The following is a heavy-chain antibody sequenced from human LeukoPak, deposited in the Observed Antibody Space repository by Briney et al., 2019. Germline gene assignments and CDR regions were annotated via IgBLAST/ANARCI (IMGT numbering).Heavy chain of an antibody. V-gene: IGHV3-23*01. CDR1: GFTFSNYA. D-gene: IGHD3-10*01. J-gene: IGHJ4*02. Sequence: PGGSLRLSCAASGFTFSNYAMSWVRQAPGKGLEWVSAISINGGSTYYADSVKGRFTISRDNSKNTLYLQMNSLRAEDTAVYYCASPLITMVRGLTRGVSDYWGQGTLVTVSS. CDR2: ISINGGST. CDR3: ASPLITMVRGLTRGVSDY.